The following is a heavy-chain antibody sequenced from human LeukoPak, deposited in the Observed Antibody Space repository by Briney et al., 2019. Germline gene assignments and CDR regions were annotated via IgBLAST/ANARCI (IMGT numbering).Heavy chain of an antibody. V-gene: IGHV3-23*01. Sequence: GGSLRLSCAASGFTFSSYAMSWVRQAPGKGLEWVSAISGSGGSTYYADSVKGRFTISSDNSKNTLYLQMNSLRAEDTAVYYCAKGVTMIVVVITFDYWGQGTLVTVSS. D-gene: IGHD3-22*01. J-gene: IGHJ4*02. CDR2: ISGSGGST. CDR1: GFTFSSYA. CDR3: AKGVTMIVVVITFDY.